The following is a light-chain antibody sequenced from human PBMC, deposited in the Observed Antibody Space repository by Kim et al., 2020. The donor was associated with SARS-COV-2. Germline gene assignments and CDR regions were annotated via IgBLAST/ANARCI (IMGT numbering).Light chain of an antibody. CDR2: AAS. J-gene: IGKJ4*01. CDR3: QQYYSFPLT. V-gene: IGKV1-8*01. Sequence: ASTGDRVTITCRASQGISSYLAWYQQKPGKAPKLLIYAASTLQSVVPSRFSGSGSGTDFNFTISCLQSEDFATYYCQQYYSFPLTFGGGTKVEIK. CDR1: QGISSY.